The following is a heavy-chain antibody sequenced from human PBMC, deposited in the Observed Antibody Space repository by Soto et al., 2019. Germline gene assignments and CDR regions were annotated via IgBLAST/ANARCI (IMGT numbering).Heavy chain of an antibody. V-gene: IGHV3-23*01. CDR1: GFTFSSYA. CDR3: AKAWMDNARQRYFDH. D-gene: IGHD5-12*01. Sequence: PGGSLRLSCAASGFTFSSYAMSWVRQAPGKGLEWVSAISGSGGGTYYADSVRGRSTISRDNSKNTLYLQMNSLRAEDTAVYSCAKAWMDNARQRYFDHWGQGTLVTVSS. CDR2: ISGSGGGT. J-gene: IGHJ4*02.